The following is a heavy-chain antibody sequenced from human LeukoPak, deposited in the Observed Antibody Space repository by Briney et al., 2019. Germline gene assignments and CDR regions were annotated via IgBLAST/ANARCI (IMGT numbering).Heavy chain of an antibody. D-gene: IGHD3-3*01. J-gene: IGHJ4*02. Sequence: GGSLRLSCAASGFTFSSYAMHWVRQAPGKGLEWVSSISSSSSYIYYADSVKGRFTISRDNAKNSLYLQMNSLRAEDTAVYYCARGITIFGVVIFGFDYWGQGTLVTVSS. CDR2: ISSSSSYI. CDR1: GFTFSSYA. V-gene: IGHV3-21*01. CDR3: ARGITIFGVVIFGFDY.